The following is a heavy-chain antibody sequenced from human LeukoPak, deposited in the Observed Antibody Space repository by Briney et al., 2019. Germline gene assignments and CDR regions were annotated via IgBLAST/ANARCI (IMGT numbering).Heavy chain of an antibody. D-gene: IGHD1-26*01. CDR3: TTISASVLGESFDY. V-gene: IGHV3-15*01. CDR2: IKSKSDGGTA. Sequence: PGGSLRLSCAASGFTFSNYAMSWVRQAPGKGLEWVGRIKSKSDGGTADYAAPVKGRFTISRDDSKDTLDLQMNSLKAEDTAVYYCTTISASVLGESFDYWGQGTLVTVSS. J-gene: IGHJ4*02. CDR1: GFTFSNYA.